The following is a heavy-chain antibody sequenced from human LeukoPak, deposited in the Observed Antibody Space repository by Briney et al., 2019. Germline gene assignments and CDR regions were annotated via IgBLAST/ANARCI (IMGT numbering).Heavy chain of an antibody. Sequence: SETLSLTCTVSGVSINNYYWSWVRQPAGKGLEWVGRIYTRGSTNYNPSLKSRVTMSVDTSTNQFSLKLCSVTAADTAVYYCARGRYCSADICSGGDAFDIWGQGTMVSVSS. V-gene: IGHV4-4*07. CDR2: IYTRGST. CDR3: ARGRYCSADICSGGDAFDI. J-gene: IGHJ3*02. D-gene: IGHD2-15*01. CDR1: GVSINNYY.